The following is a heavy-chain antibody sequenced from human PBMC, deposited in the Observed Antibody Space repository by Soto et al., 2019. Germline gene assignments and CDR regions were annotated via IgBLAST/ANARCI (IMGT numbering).Heavy chain of an antibody. V-gene: IGHV1-69*08. J-gene: IGHJ4*02. CDR3: ARDKGSGSYSDY. CDR2: IIPILGIA. CDR1: GGTFSSYT. D-gene: IGHD1-26*01. Sequence: QVQLVQSGAEVKKPGSSVKVSCKASGGTFSSYTISWVRQAPGQGLEWMGRIIPILGIANYAQKFQGRVTITADKYTSSAYMELSSLRSEDTAVYYCARDKGSGSYSDYWGQGTLVNVSS.